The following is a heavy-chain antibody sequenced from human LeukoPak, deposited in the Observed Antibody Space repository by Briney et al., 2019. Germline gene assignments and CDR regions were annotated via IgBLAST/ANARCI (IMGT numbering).Heavy chain of an antibody. V-gene: IGHV5-10-1*01. CDR1: GYSLTSYW. CDR3: ARHEGYSSSAEVY. D-gene: IGHD6-13*01. Sequence: AESLQIFSKGSGYSLTSYWICWVRQMPRKGREWMGGIDPSDAYTNYSPSFQGHVTISSDKSIKPAYLQWSSLKASDTAMYYCARHEGYSSSAEVYWGQGTLVTVSS. J-gene: IGHJ4*02. CDR2: IDPSDAYT.